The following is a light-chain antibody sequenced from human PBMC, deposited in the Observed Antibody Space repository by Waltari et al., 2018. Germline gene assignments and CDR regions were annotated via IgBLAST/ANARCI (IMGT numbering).Light chain of an antibody. J-gene: IGLJ1*01. CDR2: EVT. V-gene: IGLV2-14*03. Sequence: QSALTQPASASGSPGQSITISCTGTSSDVGRYNYVPWYQQHPGKAPKLLIFEVTDRPSGVSNRFSGSKSGNTASLTISGLQAEDEADYYCSSYTRTTTLYVFGTGTKVTVL. CDR3: SSYTRTTTLYV. CDR1: SSDVGRYNY.